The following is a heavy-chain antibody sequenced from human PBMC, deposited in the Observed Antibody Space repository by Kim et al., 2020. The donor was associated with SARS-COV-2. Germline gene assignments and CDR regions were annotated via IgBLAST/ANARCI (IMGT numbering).Heavy chain of an antibody. Sequence: SETLSLTCAVYGGSFSGYYWSWIRQPPGKGLEWIGEINHSGSTNYNPSLKSRVTISVDTSKNQFSLKLSSVTAADTAVYYCARVPRPRLRFLGNDYYYGMDVWGQGTTVTVCS. D-gene: IGHD3-3*01. V-gene: IGHV4-34*01. J-gene: IGHJ6*02. CDR1: GGSFSGYY. CDR3: ARVPRPRLRFLGNDYYYGMDV. CDR2: INHSGST.